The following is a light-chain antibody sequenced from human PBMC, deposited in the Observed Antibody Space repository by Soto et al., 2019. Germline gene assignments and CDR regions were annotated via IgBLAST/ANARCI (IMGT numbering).Light chain of an antibody. V-gene: IGKV3-20*01. CDR1: QSVSNNY. Sequence: EVVLTQSPGTLSLSPGERATLSCRASQSVSNNYFAWYQQKPGQAPRLLIFGSSDRATGITDRFSGSGSGTDFTLTISRLEPEDFAVYYCQQYGSSPPYTFGQGTKLEIK. J-gene: IGKJ2*01. CDR2: GSS. CDR3: QQYGSSPPYT.